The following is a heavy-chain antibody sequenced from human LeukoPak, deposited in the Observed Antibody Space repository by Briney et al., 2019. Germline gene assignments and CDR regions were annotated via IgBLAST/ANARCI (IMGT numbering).Heavy chain of an antibody. D-gene: IGHD1-26*01. CDR2: ISGSGGST. V-gene: IGHV3-23*01. CDR1: GFTFSSYA. CDR3: ARDVSGSPFEY. Sequence: GGSLRLSCAASGFTFSSYAMSWVRQAPGKGLEWVSAISGSGGSTYYADSVKGRFTISRDNSKNTLFLQMNSLRAEDTAVYYCARDVSGSPFEYWGQGTLVTVSS. J-gene: IGHJ4*02.